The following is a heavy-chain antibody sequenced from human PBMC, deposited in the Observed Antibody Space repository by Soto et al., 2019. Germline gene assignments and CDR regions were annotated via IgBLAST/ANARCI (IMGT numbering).Heavy chain of an antibody. V-gene: IGHV4-59*01. D-gene: IGHD4-17*01. J-gene: IGHJ5*02. CDR1: GGSISSYY. CDR2: IYYSGST. Sequence: PSETLSLTCTVSGGSISSYYWSWIRQPPGKGLEWIGYIYYSGSTNYNPSLKSRVTISVDTSKNQFSLKLSSMTAADTAVYYCAGSGRRGLHPNWFGPLDQLTLVTSSS. CDR3: AGSGRRGLHPNWFGP.